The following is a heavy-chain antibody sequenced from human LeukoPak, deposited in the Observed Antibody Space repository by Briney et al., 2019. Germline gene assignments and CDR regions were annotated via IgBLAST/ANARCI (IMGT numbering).Heavy chain of an antibody. CDR3: AKDRLYYDSSGYHFDY. Sequence: GGSLRLSCAVSGFTFDDYAMHWVRQAPGKGLEWVAFIRYDGSNKYYADSVKGRFTISRDNSKNTLYLQMNSLRAEDTAVYYCAKDRLYYDSSGYHFDYWGQGTLATVSS. CDR2: IRYDGSNK. CDR1: GFTFDDYA. D-gene: IGHD3-22*01. J-gene: IGHJ4*02. V-gene: IGHV3-30*02.